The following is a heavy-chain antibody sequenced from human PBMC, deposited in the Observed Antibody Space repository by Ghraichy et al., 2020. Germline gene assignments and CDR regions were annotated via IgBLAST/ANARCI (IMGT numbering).Heavy chain of an antibody. CDR3: ARHGGAYCIGECYPSGFTM. V-gene: IGHV4-39*01. CDR1: GGSININNYY. Sequence: SETLSLTCTVSGGSININNYYWDWIRQPPGKGLEWIGTISSAGSTPYNPAPKSRVTIPADTSKSQFSLRLSSLTAADTVVYYCARHGGAYCIGECYPSGFTMWGQGTMVTVSS. CDR2: ISSAGST. D-gene: IGHD2-21*01. J-gene: IGHJ3*02.